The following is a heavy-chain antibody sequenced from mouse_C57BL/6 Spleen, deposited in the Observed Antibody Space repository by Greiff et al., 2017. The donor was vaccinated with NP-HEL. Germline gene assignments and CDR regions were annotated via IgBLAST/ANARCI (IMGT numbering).Heavy chain of an antibody. CDR3: AKRGSRGDYAMDY. CDR1: GFSLTSYG. J-gene: IGHJ4*01. Sequence: VKLVESGPGLVQPSQSLSITCTVSGFSLTSYGVHWVRQSPGKGLEWLGVIWSGGSTDYNAAFISRLSISKDNSKSQVFFKMNSLQADDTAIYYCAKRGSRGDYAMDYWGQGTSVTVSS. CDR2: IWSGGST. V-gene: IGHV2-2*01. D-gene: IGHD1-1*01.